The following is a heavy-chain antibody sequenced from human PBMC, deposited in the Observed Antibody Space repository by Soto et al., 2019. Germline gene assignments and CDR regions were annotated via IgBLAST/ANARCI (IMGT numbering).Heavy chain of an antibody. CDR3: ARAGRRSLPYYYYGMDV. D-gene: IGHD1-26*01. J-gene: IGHJ6*02. V-gene: IGHV3-11*06. CDR1: GFTFSDYY. Sequence: GGSLRLSCAASGFTFSDYYMSWIRQAPGKGLEWVSYISSSSSYTNYADSVKGRFTISRDNAKNSLYLQMNSLRAEDTAVYYCARAGRRSLPYYYYGMDVWGQGTTVTVSS. CDR2: ISSSSSYT.